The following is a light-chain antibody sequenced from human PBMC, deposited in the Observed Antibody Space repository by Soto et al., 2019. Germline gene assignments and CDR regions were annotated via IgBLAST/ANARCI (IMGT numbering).Light chain of an antibody. CDR3: LQHYIYPRT. V-gene: IGKV1-17*01. Sequence: DIQMTQSPSSLSSSVGYRFSLTCVASQGITNDLAWYQQKPGKAPKRLIYAASSLQSGVPSRFSGSGSGTEFTLTISSLQPEDFATYFCLQHYIYPRTFGQGTKVDIK. J-gene: IGKJ1*01. CDR1: QGITND. CDR2: AAS.